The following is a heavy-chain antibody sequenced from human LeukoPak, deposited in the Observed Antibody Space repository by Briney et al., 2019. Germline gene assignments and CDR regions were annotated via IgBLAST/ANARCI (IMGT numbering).Heavy chain of an antibody. D-gene: IGHD6-19*01. Sequence: GGSLRLSCGTSGFTFSTYAMTWVRQAPGKGLEWVSGISGRGGSQHYADSVKGRFTISRDNSKNTLYLQMNSLRAEDTAVYYCARAPPGIAVAGTLRGGGHFDYWGQGTLVTVSS. CDR1: GFTFSTYA. CDR2: ISGRGGSQ. J-gene: IGHJ4*02. CDR3: ARAPPGIAVAGTLRGGGHFDY. V-gene: IGHV3-23*01.